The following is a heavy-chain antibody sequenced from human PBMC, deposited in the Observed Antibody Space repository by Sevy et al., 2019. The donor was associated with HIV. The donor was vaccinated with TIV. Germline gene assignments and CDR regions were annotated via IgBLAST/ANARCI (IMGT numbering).Heavy chain of an antibody. Sequence: GGSLRLSCVASGFTFSNYDMNWVRQAPGKGLEWVSKISSSDSTTYYADSLKGRFTISRDNAKKSLYLQMNNLRAEDTPLYYCVRNGGAYDAGFDPWGQGTLVTVSS. V-gene: IGHV3-48*03. J-gene: IGHJ5*02. CDR3: VRNGGAYDAGFDP. CDR2: ISSSDSTT. CDR1: GFTFSNYD. D-gene: IGHD3-22*01.